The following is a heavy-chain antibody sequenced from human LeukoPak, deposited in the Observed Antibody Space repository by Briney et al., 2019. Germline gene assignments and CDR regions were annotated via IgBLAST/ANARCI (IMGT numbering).Heavy chain of an antibody. CDR2: IGPSDSYT. Sequence: GESLKISCKGSGYSFTSYWISWVRQMPGKGLEWMGRIGPSDSYTNYSPSFQGHVTISADKSISTAYLQWSSLKASDTAMYYCASTPQGYSGGLYYFDYWGQGTLVTVSS. CDR1: GYSFTSYW. V-gene: IGHV5-10-1*01. D-gene: IGHD6-19*01. CDR3: ASTPQGYSGGLYYFDY. J-gene: IGHJ4*02.